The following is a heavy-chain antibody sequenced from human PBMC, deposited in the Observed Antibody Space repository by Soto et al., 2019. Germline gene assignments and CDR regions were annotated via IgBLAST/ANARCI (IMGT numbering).Heavy chain of an antibody. J-gene: IGHJ4*02. D-gene: IGHD6-13*01. Sequence: PGGSLRLSCAASGFTFSSYAMTWVRQAPGKGLEWVSAISGSGGSTYYADSVKGRFTISRDNSKNTLYLQMNSLRAEDTAVYYCAKDSYSSSWYYDYWGQRTLVTVSS. CDR1: GFTFSSYA. CDR2: ISGSGGST. V-gene: IGHV3-23*01. CDR3: AKDSYSSSWYYDY.